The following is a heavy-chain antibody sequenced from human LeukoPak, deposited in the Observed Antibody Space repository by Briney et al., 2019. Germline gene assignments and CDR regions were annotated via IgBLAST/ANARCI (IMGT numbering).Heavy chain of an antibody. V-gene: IGHV3-53*01. CDR3: GRGGGWSFHNYAMEA. CDR1: GFSVRTSY. J-gene: IGHJ6*04. Sequence: GGSLRLSCAASGFSVRTSYMTWVRQTPGKGLEWVSIIYSGVGPYYADSAKGRFTISRENSKHTLYLQINSLRVENTAVYYCGRGGGWSFHNYAMEAWGKRTTVTVSS. CDR2: IYSGVGP. D-gene: IGHD6-19*01.